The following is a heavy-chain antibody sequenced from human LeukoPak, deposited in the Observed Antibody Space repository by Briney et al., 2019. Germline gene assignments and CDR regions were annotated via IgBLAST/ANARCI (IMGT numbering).Heavy chain of an antibody. CDR3: ARDCSITSCYVPMIQ. J-gene: IGHJ4*02. CDR1: GDSFSGYY. D-gene: IGHD2-2*01. Sequence: SETLSLTCAVYGDSFSGYYWSWTRQPPGKGLEWLGEINHSGSTNYNPSLKSRVTISIDTSKDQFSLKLSSVTAADTAVYYCARDCSITSCYVPMIQWGQGTLVTVSS. CDR2: INHSGST. V-gene: IGHV4-34*01.